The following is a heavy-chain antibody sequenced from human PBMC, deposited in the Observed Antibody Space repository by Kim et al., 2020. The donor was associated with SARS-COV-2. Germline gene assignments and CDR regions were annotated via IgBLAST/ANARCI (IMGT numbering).Heavy chain of an antibody. CDR3: ARDGFTDYGMDV. V-gene: IGHV1-2*04. J-gene: IGHJ6*02. CDR2: INPNSGGT. D-gene: IGHD6-25*01. CDR1: GYTFTGFY. Sequence: ASVKVSCKASGYTFTGFYMHWVRQAPGQGLEWMGWINPNSGGTNYAQKFQGWVTMTRDTSISTAYMELSRLRSDDTAVYYCARDGFTDYGMDVWGQGTTVTVSS.